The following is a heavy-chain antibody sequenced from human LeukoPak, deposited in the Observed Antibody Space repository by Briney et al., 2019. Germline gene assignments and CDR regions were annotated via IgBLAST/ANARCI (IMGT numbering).Heavy chain of an antibody. Sequence: PGGSLRLSCAASGFTFSSYAIHWVRQAPGKGLEWVSLISFDGSNKYYADSVKGRFTISRDNSKKTLNLQMNSLRAEDTAMYYCAKERSSGWPDYWGQGTLVTVSS. J-gene: IGHJ4*02. CDR2: ISFDGSNK. D-gene: IGHD6-19*01. CDR1: GFTFSSYA. V-gene: IGHV3-30-3*01. CDR3: AKERSSGWPDY.